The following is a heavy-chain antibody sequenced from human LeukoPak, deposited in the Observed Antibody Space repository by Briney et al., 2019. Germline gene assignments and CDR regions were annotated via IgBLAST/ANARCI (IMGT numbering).Heavy chain of an antibody. Sequence: SETLSLTCTVSGGSISSGGYYWSWIRQHPGKGLEWIGYIYYSGSTYYNPSLKSRVTISVDTSKNQFSLKLSSVTAADTAVYYCARGHHYYDSSGYYRIYYYYGMDVWGQGTTVTVSS. CDR3: ARGHHYYDSSGYYRIYYYYGMDV. V-gene: IGHV4-31*03. D-gene: IGHD3-22*01. J-gene: IGHJ6*02. CDR1: GGSISSGGYY. CDR2: IYYSGST.